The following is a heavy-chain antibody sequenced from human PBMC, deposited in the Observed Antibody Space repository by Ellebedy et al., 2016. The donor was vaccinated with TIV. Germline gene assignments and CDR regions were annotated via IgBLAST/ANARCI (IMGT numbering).Heavy chain of an antibody. CDR1: GYTFTSYD. CDR3: ARSSQLLTIFGVVIRYNWFNP. D-gene: IGHD3-3*01. CDR2: MNPNSGNT. J-gene: IGHJ5*02. V-gene: IGHV1-8*01. Sequence: ASVKVSXXASGYTFTSYDINWVRQATEQGLEWMGWMNPNSGNTGYAQKFQGRVTMTRNTSISTAYMELSSLRSEDTAVYYCARSSQLLTIFGVVIRYNWFNPWGQGTLVTVSS.